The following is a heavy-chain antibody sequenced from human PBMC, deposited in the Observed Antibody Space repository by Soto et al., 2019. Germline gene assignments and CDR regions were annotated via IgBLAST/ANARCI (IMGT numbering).Heavy chain of an antibody. J-gene: IGHJ6*02. CDR3: ARDRQYCSGGSCYLSGMDV. Sequence: ASVKVSCKASGYTFTGYYMHWVRQAPGQGLEWMGWINPNSGGTNYAQKFQGWVTMTRDTSISTAYMELSRLRSDDTAVYYCARDRQYCSGGSCYLSGMDVWGQGPTVTVSS. V-gene: IGHV1-2*04. CDR2: INPNSGGT. CDR1: GYTFTGYY. D-gene: IGHD2-15*01.